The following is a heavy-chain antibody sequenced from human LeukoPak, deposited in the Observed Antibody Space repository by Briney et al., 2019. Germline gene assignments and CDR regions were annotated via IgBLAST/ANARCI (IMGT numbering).Heavy chain of an antibody. D-gene: IGHD3-3*02. CDR1: GFTFSSYS. J-gene: IGHJ3*02. CDR2: ISSSSSYI. Sequence: GGSLRLSCAASGFTFSSYSMNWVRRAPGKGLEWVSSISSSSSYIYYADSVKGRFTISRDNAKNSLYLQMNSLRAEDTAVYYCARVSFLGLAFDIWGQGTMVTVSS. V-gene: IGHV3-21*01. CDR3: ARVSFLGLAFDI.